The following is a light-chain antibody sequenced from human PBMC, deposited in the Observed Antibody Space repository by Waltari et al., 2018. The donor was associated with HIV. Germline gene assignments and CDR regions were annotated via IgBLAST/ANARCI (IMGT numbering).Light chain of an antibody. CDR2: KSD. CDR3: ATWDDSLNGRV. V-gene: IGLV1-44*01. J-gene: IGLJ3*02. CDR1: RSNIGDNT. Sequence: QSVLTQPPLASGTPGQRVTISCSGGRSNIGDNTVNWYQHLPGTAPKLRIYKSDQRPSGVPDRFSGSKSDTSASLAISGLQSEDEADYYCATWDDSLNGRVFGGGTKLTVL.